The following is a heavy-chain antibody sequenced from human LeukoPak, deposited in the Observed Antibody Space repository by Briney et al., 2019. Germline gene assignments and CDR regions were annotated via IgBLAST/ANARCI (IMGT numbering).Heavy chain of an antibody. CDR1: GGSFSGYY. CDR2: IYHSGST. J-gene: IGHJ4*02. D-gene: IGHD6-19*01. CDR3: ARGPAYSSGLYYFDY. Sequence: SETLSLNCAVYGGSFSGYYWGWIRQPPGKGLEWIGSIYHSGSTYYNPSLKSRVTISVDTSKNQFSLKLSSVTAADTAVYYCARGPAYSSGLYYFDYWGQGTLVTVSS. V-gene: IGHV4-38-2*01.